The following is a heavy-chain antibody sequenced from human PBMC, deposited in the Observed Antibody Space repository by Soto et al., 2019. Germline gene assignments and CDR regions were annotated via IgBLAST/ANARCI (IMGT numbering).Heavy chain of an antibody. CDR3: ARVFRGGLKPGHYYYGMDV. CDR1: GFTFSSYS. V-gene: IGHV3-13*05. Sequence: GGSLRLSCAASGFTFSSYSMNWVRQAPGKGLEWVSAIGTAGDPYYPGSVKGRFTISRENAKNSLYLQMNSLRAGDTAVYYCARVFRGGLKPGHYYYGMDVWGQGTTVTVSS. CDR2: IGTAGDP. D-gene: IGHD2-15*01. J-gene: IGHJ6*02.